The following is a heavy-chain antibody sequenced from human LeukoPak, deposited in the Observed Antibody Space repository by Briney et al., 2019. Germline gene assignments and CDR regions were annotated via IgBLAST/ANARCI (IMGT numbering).Heavy chain of an antibody. CDR3: VSEYEEVPAVSGFDP. CDR2: ISPNNGGT. Sequence: ASVKVSCKASGYTFTAYYIHWVRQAPGQGLEWMGWISPNNGGTNYAQRFLGRVTMTRDTSISTAYMELTRLKSDDTAVFYCVSEYEEVPAVSGFDPWGQGTPVTVSS. CDR1: GYTFTAYY. V-gene: IGHV1-2*02. D-gene: IGHD2-2*01. J-gene: IGHJ5*02.